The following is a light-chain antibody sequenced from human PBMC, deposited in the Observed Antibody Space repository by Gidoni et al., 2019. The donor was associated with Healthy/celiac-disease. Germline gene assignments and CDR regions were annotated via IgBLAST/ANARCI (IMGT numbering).Light chain of an antibody. CDR1: QSVSSN. CDR3: QQYNNWPPPIT. CDR2: RES. J-gene: IGKJ5*01. Sequence: EIVMTQSPATLSVSPGARATLSCRASQSVSSNLAWYQQKPGQAPRLLIYRESTRAPGIPARSSVSGSGTEFTLTISSLQSEYFAVYYSQQYNNWPPPITFGQGTRLEIK. V-gene: IGKV3-15*01.